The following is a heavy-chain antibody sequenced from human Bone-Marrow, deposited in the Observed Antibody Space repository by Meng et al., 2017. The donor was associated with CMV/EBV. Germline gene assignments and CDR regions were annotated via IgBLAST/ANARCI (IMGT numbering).Heavy chain of an antibody. J-gene: IGHJ4*02. Sequence: ASVKVSCKAAGYKFTNYGISWVRQAPGQGLEWMGWVSAYNGNTDYAQKLHGRVIMTTDTSTSTAYMELRSLRSDDTAVYYCARYLAARPTDYWGQGTLVTVSS. D-gene: IGHD6-6*01. CDR1: GYKFTNYG. CDR3: ARYLAARPTDY. CDR2: VSAYNGNT. V-gene: IGHV1-18*01.